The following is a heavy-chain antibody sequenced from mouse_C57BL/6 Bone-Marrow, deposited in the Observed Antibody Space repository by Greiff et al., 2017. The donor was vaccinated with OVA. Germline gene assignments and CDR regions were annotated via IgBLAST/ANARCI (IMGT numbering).Heavy chain of an antibody. D-gene: IGHD2-3*01. Sequence: VQLQQSGAELVRPGASVTLSCKASGYTFTDYEMHWVKQTPVHGLEWIGAIDPETGGTAYNQTFKGKDILTAAKSSSTAYMELRSLTSEYSAVYYCTRRWFLDYWGQGTTLTVSA. CDR3: TRRWFLDY. J-gene: IGHJ2*01. CDR1: GYTFTDYE. CDR2: IDPETGGT. V-gene: IGHV1-15*01.